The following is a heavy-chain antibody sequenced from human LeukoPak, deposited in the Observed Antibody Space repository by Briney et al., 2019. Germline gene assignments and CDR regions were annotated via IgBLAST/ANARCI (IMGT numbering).Heavy chain of an antibody. Sequence: PGGSLRLSCAASGFTFSSYAMSWVRQAPGKGLEWVSAISGSGGSTFYADSVKGRFTISRDNSKNTLYLQMNSLRAEDTAVYYCAKGPRIVGALDYYYMDVWGKGTTVTVSS. D-gene: IGHD1-26*01. CDR2: ISGSGGST. V-gene: IGHV3-23*01. CDR1: GFTFSSYA. J-gene: IGHJ6*03. CDR3: AKGPRIVGALDYYYMDV.